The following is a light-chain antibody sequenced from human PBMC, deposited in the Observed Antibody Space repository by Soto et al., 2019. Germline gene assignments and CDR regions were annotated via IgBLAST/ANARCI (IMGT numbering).Light chain of an antibody. Sequence: EIVLTQSPGSLSLSPGERATLSCRASQSVDSSFFAWYQKKPGQAPRLLIYGASKRATGIPDRFSGSGSGTDFTLTISRLEPEHFAVYYCQQYVSSVTFGQGTKVEIK. V-gene: IGKV3-20*01. CDR3: QQYVSSVT. CDR1: QSVDSSF. CDR2: GAS. J-gene: IGKJ1*01.